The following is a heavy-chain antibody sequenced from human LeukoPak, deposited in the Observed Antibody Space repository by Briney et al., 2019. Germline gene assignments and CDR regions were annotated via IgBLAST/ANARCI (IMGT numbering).Heavy chain of an antibody. V-gene: IGHV3-30*02. CDR1: GFTFSDFG. J-gene: IGHJ5*02. Sequence: PGGSLRLSCAASGFTFSDFGMHWVRRAPGKGLEWVAFIRNDGSNDYYPDSVKGRFTISRDNSRTTLYLQMHSLRIEDTAVYYCVKGGGSSHNWFDPWGQGILVSVSS. CDR2: IRNDGSND. CDR3: VKGGGSSHNWFDP. D-gene: IGHD6-13*01.